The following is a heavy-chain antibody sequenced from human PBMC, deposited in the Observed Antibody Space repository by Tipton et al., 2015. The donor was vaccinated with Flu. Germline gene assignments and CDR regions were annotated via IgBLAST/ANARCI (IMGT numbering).Heavy chain of an antibody. CDR1: GGSISSYY. V-gene: IGHV4-59*08. CDR3: ARQSAAAVTFDI. D-gene: IGHD6-13*01. J-gene: IGHJ3*02. CDR2: IYYSGST. Sequence: LRLSCTVSGGSISSYYWSWIRQPPGKGLEWIGYIYYSGSTNYNPSLKSRVTISVDTSKNQFSLKLSSVTAADTAVYYCARQSAAAVTFDIWGQGTMVTVSS.